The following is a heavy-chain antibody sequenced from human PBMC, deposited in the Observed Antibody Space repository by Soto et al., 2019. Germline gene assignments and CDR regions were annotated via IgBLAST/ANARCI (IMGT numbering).Heavy chain of an antibody. Sequence: QLQLQESGSGLVKPSQTLSLTCAVSGDTISSASYYWSCIRQPPGKGLEWIGYIYHSGSTSYKPSLKSRVTLSVDGSKNQFSLRLNSVTAADTAVYYCARLDAYNSFDYWRQGTLVTVSS. CDR2: IYHSGST. CDR1: GDTISSASYY. V-gene: IGHV4-30-2*01. J-gene: IGHJ4*02. CDR3: ARLDAYNSFDY. D-gene: IGHD2-2*01.